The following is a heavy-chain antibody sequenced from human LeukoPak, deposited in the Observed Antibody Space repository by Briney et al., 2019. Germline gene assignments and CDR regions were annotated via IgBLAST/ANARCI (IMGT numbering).Heavy chain of an antibody. CDR1: GFTFSRYG. CDR3: AKDASTTKPDYFDY. Sequence: GGSLRLSCSASGFTFSRYGMHWVRQAPGKGLEWVSAISGSGGSTYYADSVKGRFTISRDNSKDTLYLQMNSLRAEDTAVYYCAKDASTTKPDYFDYWGQGTLVTVSS. V-gene: IGHV3-23*01. CDR2: ISGSGGST. D-gene: IGHD2-2*01. J-gene: IGHJ4*02.